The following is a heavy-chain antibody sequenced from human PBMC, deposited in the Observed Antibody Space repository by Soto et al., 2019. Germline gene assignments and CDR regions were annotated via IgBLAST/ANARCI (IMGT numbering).Heavy chain of an antibody. CDR2: ISYDGSNK. CDR3: AKGGSGSYYRKIDP. J-gene: IGHJ5*02. D-gene: IGHD1-26*01. Sequence: ESGGGVVQPGRSLRLSCAASGFTFSSYGMHWVRQAPGKGLEWVAVISYDGSNKYYADSVKGRFTISRDNSKNTLYLQMNSLRAEDTAVYYCAKGGSGSYYRKIDPWGQGTLVTVSS. V-gene: IGHV3-30*18. CDR1: GFTFSSYG.